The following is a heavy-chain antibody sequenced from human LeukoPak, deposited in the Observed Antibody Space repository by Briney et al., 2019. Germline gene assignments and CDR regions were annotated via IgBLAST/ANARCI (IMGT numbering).Heavy chain of an antibody. J-gene: IGHJ4*02. CDR3: ARALRLGELSHQPHSFDY. CDR2: INPSGGGT. V-gene: IGHV1-46*01. Sequence: ASVKVSCKASGYTFTSYYMHWVRQAPGQGLEWMGIINPSGGGTSYAQEFQGRVTMTRDMSTSTVYMELSSLRSEDTAVYYCARALRLGELSHQPHSFDYWGQGTLVTVSS. D-gene: IGHD3-16*02. CDR1: GYTFTSYY.